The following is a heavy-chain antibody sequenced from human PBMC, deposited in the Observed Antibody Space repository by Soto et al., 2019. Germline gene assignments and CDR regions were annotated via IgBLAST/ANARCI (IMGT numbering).Heavy chain of an antibody. Sequence: GGSLRLSCAASGFTFSDHYMDWVRQAPGKGLEWVGRSRNKANSYSTDYAASVKGRFTISRDDSKNSLHLQMNSLKTEDTALYFCTRGFTVTTGYYYYMDVWGKGTTVTVSS. J-gene: IGHJ6*03. CDR1: GFTFSDHY. V-gene: IGHV3-72*01. CDR2: SRNKANSYST. CDR3: TRGFTVTTGYYYYMDV. D-gene: IGHD4-17*01.